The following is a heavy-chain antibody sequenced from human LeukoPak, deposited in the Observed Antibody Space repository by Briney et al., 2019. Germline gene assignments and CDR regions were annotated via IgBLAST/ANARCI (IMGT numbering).Heavy chain of an antibody. V-gene: IGHV3-23*01. CDR2: ISGIAGST. Sequence: GGSLRLSCAASGFTFNSYDMSWVRQAPGKGLEGVSAISGIAGSTYYADSVKGRFTISRDNSKNTLYLQMNSLRAEDTAVYYFAKDSPMRRVINYFDYWGQGTLVTVSS. CDR1: GFTFNSYD. CDR3: AKDSPMRRVINYFDY. J-gene: IGHJ4*02. D-gene: IGHD3-10*01.